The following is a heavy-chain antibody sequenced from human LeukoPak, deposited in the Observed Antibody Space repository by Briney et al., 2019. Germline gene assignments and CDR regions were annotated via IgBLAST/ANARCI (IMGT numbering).Heavy chain of an antibody. CDR3: AKSAYVYSGSYYFDY. D-gene: IGHD1-26*01. Sequence: GGSLRLSCAASGFTFSSYGMHWVRQAPGKGLEWVAVISYDGSNKYYADSVKGRFTISRDNSKNTLYLQMNSLRAEDTAVYYCAKSAYVYSGSYYFDYWGQGTLVTVSS. V-gene: IGHV3-30*18. CDR1: GFTFSSYG. CDR2: ISYDGSNK. J-gene: IGHJ4*02.